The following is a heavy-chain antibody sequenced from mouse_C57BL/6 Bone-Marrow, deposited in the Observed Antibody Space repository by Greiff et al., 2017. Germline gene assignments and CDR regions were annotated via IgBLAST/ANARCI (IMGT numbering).Heavy chain of an antibody. CDR3: ARGIYYEYDGWFAY. V-gene: IGHV1-64*01. CDR1: GYTFTSYW. J-gene: IGHJ3*01. D-gene: IGHD2-4*01. CDR2: IHPNSGST. Sequence: QVQLQQPGAELVKPGASVKLSCKASGYTFTSYWMHWVKQRPGQGLEWIGMIHPNSGSTNYNEKFKSKATLTVDKSSSTAYMQLSSLTSEDSAVYYCARGIYYEYDGWFAYWGQGTLFTVSA.